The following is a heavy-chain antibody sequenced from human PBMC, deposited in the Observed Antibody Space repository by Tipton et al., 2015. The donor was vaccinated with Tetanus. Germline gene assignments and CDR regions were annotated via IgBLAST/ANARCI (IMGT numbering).Heavy chain of an antibody. D-gene: IGHD2-8*01. CDR2: IYPVDSDT. CDR3: ARAHCTDGVCNFDF. CDR1: GYIFNNYW. V-gene: IGHV5-51*01. J-gene: IGHJ4*02. Sequence: QLVQSGGEVKKPGESLKISCKGSGYIFNNYWIGWVRQKPGKGLEWMGFIYPVDSDTRYSPSFQGQVTIPVDKSINTAYLQWSSLKASDTSMFYCARAHCTDGVCNFDFWGQGALVTVAS.